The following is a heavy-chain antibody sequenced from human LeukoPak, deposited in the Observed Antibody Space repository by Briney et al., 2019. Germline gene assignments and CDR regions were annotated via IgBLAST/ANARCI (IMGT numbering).Heavy chain of an antibody. V-gene: IGHV4-4*07. CDR3: ARETSQKGAHYMDV. J-gene: IGHJ6*03. Sequence: SETLSLTCTVSGGSISSYYWSWIRQPAGKGLEWIGRMYTSGSTNYNPSLKSRVTMSLDTSKNQLSLKLSSVTAADTAVYYCARETSQKGAHYMDVWGKGTTVTISS. CDR2: MYTSGST. CDR1: GGSISSYY. D-gene: IGHD3-16*01.